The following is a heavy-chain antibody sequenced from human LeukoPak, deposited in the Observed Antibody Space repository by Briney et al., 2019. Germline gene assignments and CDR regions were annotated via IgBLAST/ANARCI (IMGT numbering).Heavy chain of an antibody. V-gene: IGHV4-59*08. CDR2: INYRGET. J-gene: IGHJ6*02. D-gene: IGHD5-12*01. Sequence: SETLSLTCTVSGASTSSSFWSWIRQSPGKGLEWIGYINYRGETSQNPSLESRVSMSVGTSKNQISLQLTSVTAADTAVYYCARMTVATIRIGVYFYHGMDVWGQGTTVTVSS. CDR1: GASTSSSF. CDR3: ARMTVATIRIGVYFYHGMDV.